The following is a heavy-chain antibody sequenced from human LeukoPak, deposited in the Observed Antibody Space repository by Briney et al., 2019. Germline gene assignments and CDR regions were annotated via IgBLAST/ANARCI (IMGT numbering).Heavy chain of an antibody. CDR2: ISAYNGNT. V-gene: IGHV1-18*04. J-gene: IGHJ6*03. Sequence: ASVKVSCKASGYTFTGYYMHWVRQAPGQGLEWMGWISAYNGNTNNAQKLQGRVTMTTDTSTSTAYMELRSLRSDDTAVYYCARVMGDFWSGYLYYYYYYYMDVWGKGTTVTVSS. D-gene: IGHD3-3*01. CDR3: ARVMGDFWSGYLYYYYYYYMDV. CDR1: GYTFTGYY.